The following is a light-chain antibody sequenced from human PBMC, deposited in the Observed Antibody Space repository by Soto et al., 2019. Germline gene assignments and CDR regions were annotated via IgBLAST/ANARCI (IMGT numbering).Light chain of an antibody. Sequence: EIVLTQSPGTLSLSPGERATLSCRASQSISRGYLAWYQEKPGQAPRLLIYGVSNRATGIPDRFSGSGSGTDFTLTISRLEPEDFAVYYCQQYDSSRITFGQGTRLEMK. CDR3: QQYDSSRIT. V-gene: IGKV3-20*01. CDR1: QSISRGY. J-gene: IGKJ5*01. CDR2: GVS.